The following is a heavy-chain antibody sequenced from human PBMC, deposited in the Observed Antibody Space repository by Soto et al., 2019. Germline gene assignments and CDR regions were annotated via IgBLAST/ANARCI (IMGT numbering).Heavy chain of an antibody. V-gene: IGHV3-21*01. CDR1: GFTFSSYS. D-gene: IGHD6-6*01. CDR2: ISSSSSYI. J-gene: IGHJ4*02. Sequence: EVQLVESGGGLVKPGGSLRLSCAASGFTFSSYSMNWVRQAPGKGLEWVSSISSSSSYIDYADSVKGRFTISRDNAKNSLYLQMNSLRAEDTAVYYCARDQYSSSARYFDYWGQGTLVTVSS. CDR3: ARDQYSSSARYFDY.